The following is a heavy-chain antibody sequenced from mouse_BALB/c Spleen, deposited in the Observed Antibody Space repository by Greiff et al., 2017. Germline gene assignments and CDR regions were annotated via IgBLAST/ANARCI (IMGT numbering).Heavy chain of an antibody. J-gene: IGHJ4*01. CDR2: INPGSGGT. D-gene: IGHD1-1*01. CDR1: GYAFTNYL. CDR3: ARDYYGSSYAMDY. V-gene: IGHV1-54*01. Sequence: VQRVESGAELVRPGTSVKVSCKASGYAFTNYLIEWVKQRPGQGLEWIGVINPGSGGTNYNEKFKGKATLTADKSSSTAYMQLSSLTSDDSAVYFCARDYYGSSYAMDYWGQGTSVTVSS.